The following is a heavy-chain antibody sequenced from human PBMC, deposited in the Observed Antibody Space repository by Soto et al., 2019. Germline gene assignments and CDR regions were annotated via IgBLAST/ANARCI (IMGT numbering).Heavy chain of an antibody. CDR1: GFTFSTYW. CDR2: VKTDGTNT. CDR3: ARGGVIVVGLDV. J-gene: IGHJ6*04. V-gene: IGHV3-74*01. Sequence: VQLVESGGGLVQPGGSLRLSCAGTGFTFSTYWMHWVRQVPGKGLEWVSRVKTDGTNTGYADSVKGRFTISRDNAKNTLYLEMNNLRADDTAVYYCARGGVIVVGLDVWGKGTTVTVSS. D-gene: IGHD3-22*01.